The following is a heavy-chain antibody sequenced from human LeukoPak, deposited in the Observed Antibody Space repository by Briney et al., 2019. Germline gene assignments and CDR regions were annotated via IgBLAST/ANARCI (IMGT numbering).Heavy chain of an antibody. Sequence: SETLSLTCTVSGGSISSYYWSWIRQPPGKGLEWIGYIYTSGSTNYNPSLKNRVTISVDTSKNQFSLKLSSVTAADTAVYYCARHVGGRTAFSDDFWSGYYTEWFDPWGQGTLVTVSS. J-gene: IGHJ5*02. V-gene: IGHV4-4*09. D-gene: IGHD3-3*01. CDR1: GGSISSYY. CDR2: IYTSGST. CDR3: ARHVGGRTAFSDDFWSGYYTEWFDP.